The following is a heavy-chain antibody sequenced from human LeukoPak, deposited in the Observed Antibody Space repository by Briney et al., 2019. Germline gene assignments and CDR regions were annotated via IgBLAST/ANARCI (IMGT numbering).Heavy chain of an antibody. CDR2: IKGDGSEK. Sequence: PGGSLRLSCVTSGFTFSRYRMSWVRQIPGKGLEWVANIKGDGSEKSYVDSVKGRFTISRDNAKNSLYMEMNSLRADDTAAYYCAGPMMVCSGYYYGFCDKWGQGARVTVSS. CDR1: GFTFSRYR. D-gene: IGHD3-22*01. V-gene: IGHV3-7*03. J-gene: IGHJ4*02. CDR3: AGPMMVCSGYYYGFCDK.